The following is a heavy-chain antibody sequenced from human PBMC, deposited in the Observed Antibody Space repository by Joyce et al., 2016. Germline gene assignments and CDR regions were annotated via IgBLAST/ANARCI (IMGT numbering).Heavy chain of an antibody. CDR3: ATSLPSRVGGFQFFGMDV. Sequence: HLQESGPGLVKPSETLSLTCTISGDSFSGTSYYWSWMRQSPGKGLEWLGFIYNSETTHYNPSLGGRLSISVGAAKKQFSLRLTSVTSADTALYYCATSLPSRVGGFQFFGMDVWGQGTTVIVS. J-gene: IGHJ6*02. V-gene: IGHV4-61*01. CDR1: GDSFSGTSYY. D-gene: IGHD3-10*01. CDR2: IYNSETT.